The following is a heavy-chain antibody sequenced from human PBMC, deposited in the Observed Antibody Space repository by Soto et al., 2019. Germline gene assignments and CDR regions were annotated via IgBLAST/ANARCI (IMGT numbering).Heavy chain of an antibody. V-gene: IGHV3-23*01. D-gene: IGHD3-9*01. Sequence: PGGSLRLSCAASGFTFSSYAMSWVRQAPGKGLEWVSAISGSGGSTYYADYVKGRFTISRDNSKNTLYLQMNSLRAEDTAVYYCAKDPGYDILTGYSHFDYWGQGTLVTVSS. CDR2: ISGSGGST. CDR1: GFTFSSYA. CDR3: AKDPGYDILTGYSHFDY. J-gene: IGHJ4*02.